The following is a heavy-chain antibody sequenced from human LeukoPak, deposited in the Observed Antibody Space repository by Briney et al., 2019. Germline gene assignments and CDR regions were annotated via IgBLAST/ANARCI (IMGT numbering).Heavy chain of an antibody. CDR2: TNPINGGR. D-gene: IGHD3-22*01. V-gene: IGHV1-2*02. CDR1: GYTFTGYY. Sequence: ASVKVSCKASGYTFTGYYMHWVRQAPGQRLEWMGWTNPINGGRNYAQNFQGRVTMTRDTSISTAYMELRSLKSDDTAVYYCARVWGYYYDSSGYSDFDYWGQGTLVTVSS. CDR3: ARVWGYYYDSSGYSDFDY. J-gene: IGHJ4*02.